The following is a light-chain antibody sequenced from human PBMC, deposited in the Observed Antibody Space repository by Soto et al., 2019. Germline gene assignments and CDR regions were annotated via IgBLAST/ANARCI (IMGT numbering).Light chain of an antibody. CDR1: QSLVYSDGNNY. V-gene: IGKV2-24*01. CDR3: VQFSHLPRT. Sequence: DIVLTQTPLSSPVTLGQPASISCRSSQSLVYSDGNNYLSWLQQRPGQPPRLLIYPISNRFSGVPDRFSGSGAGTDFTLKISRVEAEDVGVDSCVQFSHLPRTCGQGTMVEIK. CDR2: PIS. J-gene: IGKJ1*01.